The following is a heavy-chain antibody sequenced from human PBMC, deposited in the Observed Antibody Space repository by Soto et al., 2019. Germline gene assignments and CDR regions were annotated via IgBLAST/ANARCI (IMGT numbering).Heavy chain of an antibody. CDR3: ARDTIVRGYQNWFDP. J-gene: IGHJ5*02. D-gene: IGHD3-10*01. CDR1: GGSISSYY. Sequence: SETMYLTCTVSGGSISSYYWSWIRQPPGKGLEWIGYIYYSGSTNYNPSLKSRVTISVDTSKNQFSLKLSSVTAADTAVYYCARDTIVRGYQNWFDPWGQGTLVTVSS. CDR2: IYYSGST. V-gene: IGHV4-59*01.